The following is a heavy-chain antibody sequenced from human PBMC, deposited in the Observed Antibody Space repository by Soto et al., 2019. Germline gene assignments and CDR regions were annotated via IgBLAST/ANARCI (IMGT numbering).Heavy chain of an antibody. D-gene: IGHD6-19*01. V-gene: IGHV4-39*01. CDR2: IYYSGST. CDR1: AGSTSSSSYY. J-gene: IGHJ5*02. CDR3: ARQGCCRWLSDWFDH. Sequence: TSETLSLTCTLSAGSTSSSSYYWGWIRQPPGKGLERIGSIYYSGSTYYNPSLKSRVTISVDTPKNQFSLKLSSVPAADTAVYYRARQGCCRWLSDWFDHGGQGALVTVSS.